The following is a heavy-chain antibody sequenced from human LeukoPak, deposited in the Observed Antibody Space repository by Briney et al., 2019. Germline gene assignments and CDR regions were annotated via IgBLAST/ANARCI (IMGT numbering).Heavy chain of an antibody. D-gene: IGHD1-26*01. J-gene: IGHJ4*02. CDR3: ARPSNLGATEPYDY. CDR2: IYYSGST. V-gene: IGHV4-59*08. CDR1: GGSISTYY. Sequence: PSETLSLTRTVSGGSISTYYWSWIRQSPGKGLEWIGSIYYSGSTNYNPSLKSRVTISVDTSTNQFSLKLTSVTAADTAVYYCARPSNLGATEPYDYWGQGTLVTVSS.